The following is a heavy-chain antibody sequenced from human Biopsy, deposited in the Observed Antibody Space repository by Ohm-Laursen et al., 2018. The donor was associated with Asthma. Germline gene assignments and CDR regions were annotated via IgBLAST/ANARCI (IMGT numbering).Heavy chain of an antibody. J-gene: IGHJ5*02. Sequence: SLRLSCTASGFTVSRDHMFWVRQAPGKGLEWVSVIYSGGTSHTADSVMGRFTISRDFSKNTLHLQLHSLRVEDTAVYYCAKAREDIVVVVAVSDAWGQGTPVTVSS. CDR2: IYSGGTS. CDR3: AKAREDIVVVVAVSDA. CDR1: GFTVSRDH. V-gene: IGHV3-53*01. D-gene: IGHD2-15*01.